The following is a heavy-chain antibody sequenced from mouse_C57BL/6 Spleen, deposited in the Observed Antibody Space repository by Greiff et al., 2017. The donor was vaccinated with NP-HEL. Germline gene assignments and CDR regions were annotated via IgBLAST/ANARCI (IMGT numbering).Heavy chain of an antibody. D-gene: IGHD2-5*01. CDR2: IYPGDGDT. CDR3: ARLSNSWFAY. V-gene: IGHV1-82*01. CDR1: GYAFSSSW. Sequence: VQLKESGPELVKPGASVKISCKASGYAFSSSWMNWVKQRPGKGLEWIGRIYPGDGDTNYNGKFKGKATLTADKSSSTAYMQLSSLTSEDSAVYFCARLSNSWFAYWGQGTLVTVSA. J-gene: IGHJ3*01.